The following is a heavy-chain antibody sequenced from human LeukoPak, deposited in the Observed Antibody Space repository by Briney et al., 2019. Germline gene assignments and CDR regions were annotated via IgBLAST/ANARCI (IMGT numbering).Heavy chain of an antibody. CDR3: ARGSEPGAFDI. J-gene: IGHJ3*02. CDR2: IWYDGSNK. Sequence: GGSLRLSCAASGFTFSSYGMHWVSQAPGKGLEWVAVIWYDGSNKYYADSVKGRFTISRDNSKNTLYLQMNSLRAEDTAVYYCARGSEPGAFDIWGQGTMVTVSS. CDR1: GFTFSSYG. V-gene: IGHV3-33*01. D-gene: IGHD6-19*01.